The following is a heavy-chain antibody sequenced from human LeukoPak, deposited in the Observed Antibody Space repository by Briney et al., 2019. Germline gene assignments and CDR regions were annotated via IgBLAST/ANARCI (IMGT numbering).Heavy chain of an antibody. Sequence: GGSLRLSCVASGFTFSSYSMNWVRQAPGKGLEWVSYISGSSGTIYYADSVKGRFTISRDNAKTSLFLQMSSLRVEDTAVYYCTIGVELLTYWGQGTLVTVSS. D-gene: IGHD1-7*01. CDR2: ISGSSGTI. V-gene: IGHV3-48*04. CDR1: GFTFSSYS. CDR3: TIGVELLTY. J-gene: IGHJ4*02.